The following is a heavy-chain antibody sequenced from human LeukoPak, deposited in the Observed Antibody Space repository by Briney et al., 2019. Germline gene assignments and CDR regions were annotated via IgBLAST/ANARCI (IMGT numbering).Heavy chain of an antibody. D-gene: IGHD3-3*02. CDR2: IFTSGST. J-gene: IGHJ4*02. Sequence: PSHTLSLTCTVSGASMSSGSYCWSWLRQRAGKGLEWIGRIFTSGSTNYTPSLKSRVSMSVDTSKNQSSLKLSSLTAADTAVYYCARVGIASFDYWGQGTLVTVSS. V-gene: IGHV4-61*02. CDR3: ARVGIASFDY. CDR1: GASMSSGSYC.